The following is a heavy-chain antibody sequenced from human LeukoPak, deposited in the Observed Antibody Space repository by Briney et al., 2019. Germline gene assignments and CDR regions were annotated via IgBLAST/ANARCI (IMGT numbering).Heavy chain of an antibody. J-gene: IGHJ4*02. D-gene: IGHD4-11*01. V-gene: IGHV4-34*01. CDR3: ARSGLTTISYLD. CDR1: GGSFSNYC. Sequence: SETLPLTCGGYGGSFSNYCWSWIRQPPGKGLEWIAEINRSGYTYYNSSLRSRVSVSADTSSNQFSLKLTSLTAADTAIYYCARSGLTTISYLDWGQGTLVTVSS. CDR2: INRSGYT.